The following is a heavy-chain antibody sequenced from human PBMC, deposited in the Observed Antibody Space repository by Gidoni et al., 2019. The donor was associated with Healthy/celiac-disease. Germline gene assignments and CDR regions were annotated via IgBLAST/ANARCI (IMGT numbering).Heavy chain of an antibody. Sequence: QAPGKGLEWVAVISYDGSNKYYADSVKGRFTISRDNSKNTLYLQMNSLRAEDTAVYYCARERRAVAGIAFDIWGQGTMVTVSS. CDR2: ISYDGSNK. CDR3: ARERRAVAGIAFDI. V-gene: IGHV3-30-3*01. D-gene: IGHD6-19*01. J-gene: IGHJ3*02.